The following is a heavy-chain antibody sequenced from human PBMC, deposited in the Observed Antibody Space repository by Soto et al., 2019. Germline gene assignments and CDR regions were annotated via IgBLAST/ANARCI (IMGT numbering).Heavy chain of an antibody. CDR2: ISYNGGNI. CDR3: AKGMVMVVAATYGMDV. V-gene: IGHV3-9*01. D-gene: IGHD2-15*01. CDR1: GFSFDGYA. J-gene: IGHJ6*02. Sequence: GGSLRLSCAASGFSFDGYAMHWVRQAPGKGLEWVSGISYNGGNIEYADSVKGRFTISRDNAKNSLYVQMNSLRPEDTALYYCAKGMVMVVAATYGMDVWGQGTTVTAP.